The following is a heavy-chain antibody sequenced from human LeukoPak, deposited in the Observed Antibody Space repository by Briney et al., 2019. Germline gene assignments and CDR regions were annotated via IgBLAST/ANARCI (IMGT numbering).Heavy chain of an antibody. CDR2: INSDGSST. V-gene: IGHV3-74*01. Sequence: PGGSLRLSCTASGFTLSSYWMHWVRQAPGKGLVWVSRINSDGSSTSYGDPVKGRFTISRDNAKSTLYLQMNSLRAEDTAVYYCARGPQRGAAANYYGMDVWGQGTTVTVSS. D-gene: IGHD2-2*01. CDR1: GFTLSSYW. J-gene: IGHJ6*02. CDR3: ARGPQRGAAANYYGMDV.